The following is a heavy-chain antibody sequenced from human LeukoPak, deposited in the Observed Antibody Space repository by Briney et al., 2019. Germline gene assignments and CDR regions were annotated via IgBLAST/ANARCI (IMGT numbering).Heavy chain of an antibody. J-gene: IGHJ4*02. D-gene: IGHD3/OR15-3a*01. CDR3: AKAHLLDWLLPFDY. CDR2: VSNDGGDK. V-gene: IGHV3-30*18. Sequence: GRSLRLSCAASEFTFSSYAMRWVRQAPGKGLEWVALVSNDGGDKYYADSVKGRFTISRDNSKNTLYLQMNSLRGEDTGVYYCAKAHLLDWLLPFDYWGQGTLVTVSS. CDR1: EFTFSSYA.